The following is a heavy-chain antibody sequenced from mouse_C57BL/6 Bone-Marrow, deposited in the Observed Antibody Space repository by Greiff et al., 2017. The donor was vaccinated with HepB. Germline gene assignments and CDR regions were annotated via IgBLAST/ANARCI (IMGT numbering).Heavy chain of an antibody. CDR3: ARSDDGYWFAY. J-gene: IGHJ3*01. Sequence: VQLQQSGAELARPGASVKLSCKASGYTFTSYGISWVKQRTGQGLEWIGEIYPRSGNTYYNEKFKGKATLTADKSSSTAYMELRSLTSEDSAVYFGARSDDGYWFAYWGQGTLVTVSA. D-gene: IGHD2-3*01. CDR2: IYPRSGNT. CDR1: GYTFTSYG. V-gene: IGHV1-81*01.